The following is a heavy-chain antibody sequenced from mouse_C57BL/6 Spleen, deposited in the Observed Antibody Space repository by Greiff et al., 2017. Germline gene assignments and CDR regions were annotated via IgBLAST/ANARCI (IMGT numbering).Heavy chain of an antibody. CDR3: ARRGFDYGSSFSSFDY. Sequence: VQLQQPGAELVMPGASVKLSCKASGYTFTSYWMHWVKQRPGQGLEWIGEIDPSDSYTNSNQQFKGKSTLTVDKSSSTAYMQLSSLTSEDSAVYYCARRGFDYGSSFSSFDYWCQGTTLTVSS. CDR1: GYTFTSYW. J-gene: IGHJ2*01. D-gene: IGHD1-1*01. V-gene: IGHV1-69*01. CDR2: IDPSDSYT.